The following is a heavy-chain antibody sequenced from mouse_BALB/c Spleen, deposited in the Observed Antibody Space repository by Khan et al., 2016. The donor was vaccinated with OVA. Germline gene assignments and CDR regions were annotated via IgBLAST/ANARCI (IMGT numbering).Heavy chain of an antibody. D-gene: IGHD1-1*01. CDR3: ARGNYYGYYFDY. Sequence: EVQLQESGPGLVKRSQSLSLTCTVTGYSITSGYAWNWIRQFPGNKLEWMGYISYSGGTSYNPSLKSRISITRDTSKNQFFLQLNSVTTEDTATYYCARGNYYGYYFDYWGQGTPLTVSS. V-gene: IGHV3-2*02. CDR2: ISYSGGT. J-gene: IGHJ2*01. CDR1: GYSITSGYA.